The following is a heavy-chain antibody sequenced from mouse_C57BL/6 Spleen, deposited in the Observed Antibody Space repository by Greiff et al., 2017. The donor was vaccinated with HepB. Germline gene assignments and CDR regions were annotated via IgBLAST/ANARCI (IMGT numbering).Heavy chain of an antibody. V-gene: IGHV1-4*01. CDR1: GYNFTSYT. J-gene: IGHJ2*01. CDR2: INPSSGYT. CDR3: SRPISY. Sequence: VKLVESGAELARPGASVKMSCKASGYNFTSYTMHWVKQRPGQGLEWIGYINPSSGYTKYNQKFKDKATLTADKSSCTAYMQLISLTSEDSAVYYCSRPISYWGQGTTLTVAS.